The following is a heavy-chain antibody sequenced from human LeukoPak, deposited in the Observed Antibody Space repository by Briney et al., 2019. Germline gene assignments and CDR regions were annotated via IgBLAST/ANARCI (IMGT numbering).Heavy chain of an antibody. J-gene: IGHJ3*02. D-gene: IGHD2-21*02. CDR3: AREWTAWGAFDI. Sequence: SETLSLTCTVLGGSISSRTYYWGWIRQPPGKGLEWIGSIYYTGSTFYNPSLKSRVTISVDTSKTQFSMKLSSVTAADAAVYFCAREWTAWGAFDIWGQGTMVTVSS. CDR1: GGSISSRTYY. CDR2: IYYTGST. V-gene: IGHV4-39*07.